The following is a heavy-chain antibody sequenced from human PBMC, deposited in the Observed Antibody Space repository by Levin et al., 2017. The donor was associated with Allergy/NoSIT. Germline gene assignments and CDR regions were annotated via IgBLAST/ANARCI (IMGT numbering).Heavy chain of an antibody. Sequence: GGSLRLSCAASGFTFSSYSMNWVRQAPGKGLEWVSSISSSSSYIYYADSVKGRFTISRDNAKNSLYLQMNSLRAEDTAVYYCARTKTDYSNYPPADQDPVDYYYYGMDAWGQGTTVTVSS. CDR2: ISSSSSYI. CDR3: ARTKTDYSNYPPADQDPVDYYYYGMDA. CDR1: GFTFSSYS. V-gene: IGHV3-21*01. J-gene: IGHJ6*02. D-gene: IGHD4-11*01.